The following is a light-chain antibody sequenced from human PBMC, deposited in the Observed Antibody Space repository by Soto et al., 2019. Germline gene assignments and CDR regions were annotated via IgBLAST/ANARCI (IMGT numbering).Light chain of an antibody. V-gene: IGKV1-6*01. CDR1: QGIRND. CDR3: LQDYNYPRT. Sequence: AIQMTQSPSSLSASVGDRVTITCRARQGIRNDLGWYQQKPGKAPRLLIYAASSLQGGVPSRFSGSGSGTDFTLTISSLQPEDFATYYCLQDYNYPRTFGQGTKVDIK. J-gene: IGKJ1*01. CDR2: AAS.